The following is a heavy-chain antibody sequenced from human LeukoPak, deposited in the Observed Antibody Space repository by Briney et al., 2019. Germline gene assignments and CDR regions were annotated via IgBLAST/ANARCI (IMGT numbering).Heavy chain of an antibody. V-gene: IGHV4-4*02. Sequence: MSSETLSLTCAVSGGSISSSNWWSWVRQPPGKGLEWIGEIYHSGSTNYNPSLKSRVTISVDKSKNQFSLKLSSVTAADTAVYYCAVYCSGGSCPNPYYFDYWGQGTLVTVSS. CDR2: IYHSGST. D-gene: IGHD2-15*01. CDR3: AVYCSGGSCPNPYYFDY. CDR1: GGSISSSNW. J-gene: IGHJ4*02.